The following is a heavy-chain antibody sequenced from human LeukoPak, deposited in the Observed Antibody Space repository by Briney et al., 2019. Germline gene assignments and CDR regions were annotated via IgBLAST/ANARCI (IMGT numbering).Heavy chain of an antibody. D-gene: IGHD2-21*02. CDR3: ARARRDLGAFDY. CDR2: MNPNSGNT. CDR1: GYTFTSYD. J-gene: IGHJ4*02. Sequence: ASVKVSCKASGYTFTSYDINWVRQATGKGLEWMGWMNPNSGNTGYAQKFQGRVTMTRNTSILTAYMELSSLRSEDTAVYYCARARRDLGAFDYWRQGTLVTVSS. V-gene: IGHV1-8*01.